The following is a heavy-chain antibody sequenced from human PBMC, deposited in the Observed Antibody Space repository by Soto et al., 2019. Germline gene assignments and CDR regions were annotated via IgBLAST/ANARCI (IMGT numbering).Heavy chain of an antibody. V-gene: IGHV4-39*01. CDR3: ARQVRGSVAVAGTPFDF. D-gene: IGHD6-19*01. CDR2: IYYSGST. J-gene: IGHJ4*02. CDR1: GGSVYSDGYY. Sequence: PSETLSLTCTVSGGSVYSDGYYWGWIRRPPGQGLEWIGNIYYSGSTYYNPSLKSRVTISLDTSKNQFSLRLNAVTAADTAVYYCARQVRGSVAVAGTPFDFWAQGTLVTVSS.